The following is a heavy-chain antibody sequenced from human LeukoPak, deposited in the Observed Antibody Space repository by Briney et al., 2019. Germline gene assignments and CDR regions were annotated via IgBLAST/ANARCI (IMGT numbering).Heavy chain of an antibody. D-gene: IGHD5-18*01. CDR3: ARDRGYSYGYGEGGFDY. Sequence: PSETLSLTCTVSGYSISSGYYWGWIRQPPGKGLEWIGSIYHSGSTYYNPSLKSRVTISVDTSKNQFSLKLSSVTAADTAVYYCARDRGYSYGYGEGGFDYWGRGTLVTVSS. V-gene: IGHV4-38-2*02. CDR1: GYSISSGYY. J-gene: IGHJ4*02. CDR2: IYHSGST.